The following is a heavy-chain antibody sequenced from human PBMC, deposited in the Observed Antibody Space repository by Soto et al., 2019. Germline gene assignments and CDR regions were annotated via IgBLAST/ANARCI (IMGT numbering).Heavy chain of an antibody. V-gene: IGHV3-21*01. Sequence: GGSLRLSCAASGFTFSSYSMNWVRQAPGKGLEWVSSISSSSSYIYYADSVKGRFTISRDNAKNSLYLQMNSLRAEDTAVYYCARDPTSVYDYGDYLHFDYWGQGTLVTVSS. D-gene: IGHD4-17*01. CDR2: ISSSSSYI. J-gene: IGHJ4*02. CDR1: GFTFSSYS. CDR3: ARDPTSVYDYGDYLHFDY.